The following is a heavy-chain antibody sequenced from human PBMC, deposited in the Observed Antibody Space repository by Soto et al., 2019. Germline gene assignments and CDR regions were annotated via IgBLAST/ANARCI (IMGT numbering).Heavy chain of an antibody. CDR1: GGSISSYY. CDR2: IYYSGST. CDR3: ARFEDYDILTGSPDAFDI. Sequence: SETLSLTCTVSGGSISSYYWSWIRQPPGKGLEWIGYIYYSGSTNYNPSLKSRVTISVDTSKNQFSLKLSSVTAADTAVYYCARFEDYDILTGSPDAFDIWGQGTMVTVSS. D-gene: IGHD3-9*01. V-gene: IGHV4-59*08. J-gene: IGHJ3*02.